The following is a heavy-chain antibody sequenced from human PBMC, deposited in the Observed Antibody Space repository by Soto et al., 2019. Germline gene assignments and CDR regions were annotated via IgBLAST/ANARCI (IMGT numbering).Heavy chain of an antibody. CDR3: ARDQGIGASGPFDY. V-gene: IGHV4-59*01. J-gene: IGHJ4*02. Sequence: SETLSLTCTVSGDSISSYYWSWIRQPPGKGLEWIGFIYYSGNTNYNPSLKSRVTMSIDTSKNQFSLKLSPVTAADTAVYYCARDQGIGASGPFDYWGLGSLVTVSS. D-gene: IGHD6-13*01. CDR1: GDSISSYY. CDR2: IYYSGNT.